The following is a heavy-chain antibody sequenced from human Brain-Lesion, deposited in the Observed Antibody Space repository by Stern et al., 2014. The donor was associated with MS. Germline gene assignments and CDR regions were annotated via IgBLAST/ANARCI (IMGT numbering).Heavy chain of an antibody. J-gene: IGHJ5*01. D-gene: IGHD3-10*01. V-gene: IGHV3-74*02. CDR3: ARGERWFDS. Sequence: EVQLVESGGGFVQPGGSLRLSCAASGFTFGNSCMHWVRQAPGKWLVWVARGTNDGRRTHYADSVKGRFTISRAKPTNTLYLQMNSLRVEDSAIYYCARGERWFDSWGQGTLVTVSS. CDR1: GFTFGNSC. CDR2: GTNDGRRT.